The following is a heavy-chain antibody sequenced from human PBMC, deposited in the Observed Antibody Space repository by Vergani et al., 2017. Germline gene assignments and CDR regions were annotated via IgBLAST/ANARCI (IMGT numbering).Heavy chain of an antibody. CDR3: AKDLSFFRGGTDY. CDR1: GFTFSSYA. V-gene: IGHV3-23*01. D-gene: IGHD3-3*01. CDR2: ISGSGGST. Sequence: EVQLLESGGGLVQPGGSLRLSCAASGFTFSSYAMSWVRQAPGKGLEWVSAISGSGGSTSYADSVKGRFTIARDNSKNTLYLEMNSLRAEDTAVYYCAKDLSFFRGGTDYWGQGTLVTVSS. J-gene: IGHJ4*02.